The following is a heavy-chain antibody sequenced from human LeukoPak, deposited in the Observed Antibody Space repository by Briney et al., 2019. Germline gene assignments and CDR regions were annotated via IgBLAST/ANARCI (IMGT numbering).Heavy chain of an antibody. D-gene: IGHD3-22*01. CDR3: AGDYYDSSGLDY. Sequence: ASVKVSCKASGYTFTGYYMHWVRQAPGQGLEWMGWINPNSGGTNYAQKFQGRVTMTRDTSISTAYMELSRLRSDDTAVYYCAGDYYDSSGLDYRGQGTLVTVSP. V-gene: IGHV1-2*02. CDR1: GYTFTGYY. J-gene: IGHJ4*02. CDR2: INPNSGGT.